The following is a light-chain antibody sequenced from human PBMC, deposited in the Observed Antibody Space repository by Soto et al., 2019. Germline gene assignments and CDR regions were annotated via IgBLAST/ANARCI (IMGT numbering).Light chain of an antibody. Sequence: VFTHSPDTLSLSPVERALLSCSVSQTVRNNYLAWYQQKPGQAPRLLIYDASSRATGIPDRFSGGGSGTDFTLTISRLEPEDFAVYYCQQYGSSPPWTFGQGPKVDI. CDR2: DAS. V-gene: IGKV3-20*01. CDR1: QTVRNNY. CDR3: QQYGSSPPWT. J-gene: IGKJ1*01.